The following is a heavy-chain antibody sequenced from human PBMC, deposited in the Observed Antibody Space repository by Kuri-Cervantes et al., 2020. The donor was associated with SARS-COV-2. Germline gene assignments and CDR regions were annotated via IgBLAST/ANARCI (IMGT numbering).Heavy chain of an antibody. CDR2: ISYYGSNK. V-gene: IGHV3-30*18. D-gene: IGHD3-10*01. J-gene: IGHJ6*02. CDR3: AKASLLWFGETYYYSYGIDV. CDR1: GFIFSSYG. Sequence: SLKISCAASGFIFSSYGMHWVRQAPGKGLEWVAVISYYGSNKYYADSVKGRFTISRDNSKNTLSLQMNSLRTEDTAVYYCAKASLLWFGETYYYSYGIDVWGQGTTVTVSS.